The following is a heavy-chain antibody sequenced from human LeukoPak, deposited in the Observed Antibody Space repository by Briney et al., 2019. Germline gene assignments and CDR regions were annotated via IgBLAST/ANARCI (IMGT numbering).Heavy chain of an antibody. CDR3: AKDWGAYYGSATPPDY. D-gene: IGHD3-10*01. Sequence: GGSLRLSCAASGFTFSSYGMHWVRQAPGKGLEWVAFIRYDGSNKYYADSVKGRFTISRDNSKNTLYLQMNSLRAEDTAVYYCAKDWGAYYGSATPPDYWGQGTLVSVSS. CDR2: IRYDGSNK. CDR1: GFTFSSYG. V-gene: IGHV3-30*02. J-gene: IGHJ4*02.